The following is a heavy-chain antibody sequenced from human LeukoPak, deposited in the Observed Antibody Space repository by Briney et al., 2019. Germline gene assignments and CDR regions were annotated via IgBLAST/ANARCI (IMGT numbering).Heavy chain of an antibody. CDR3: AKEEVISGNHGVYFDY. D-gene: IGHD3-22*01. J-gene: IGHJ4*02. CDR1: GFTFSSYA. CDR2: ISGSGGST. Sequence: GGSLRLSCAASGFTFSSYAMSWVRQAPGKGLEWVSAISGSGGSTYYADSVKGRFTISRDNSRSTLYLQMNSLRAEDTAVYYCAKEEVISGNHGVYFDYWGQGTLVTVSS. V-gene: IGHV3-23*01.